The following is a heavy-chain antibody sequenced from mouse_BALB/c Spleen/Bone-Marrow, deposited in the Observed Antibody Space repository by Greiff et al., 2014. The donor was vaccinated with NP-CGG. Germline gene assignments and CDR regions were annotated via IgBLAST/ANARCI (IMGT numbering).Heavy chain of an antibody. CDR3: ARRYGYGDWYFDV. V-gene: IGHV1S56*01. CDR1: GYTFTSYY. J-gene: IGHJ1*01. Sequence: QVQLQQSGPELVKPGALVRISCKASGYTFTSYYIHWVKQRPGQGLEWIGWIYPGNVNTKYNEKFKGKATLTADKSSSTAYMQLSSLTSEDSAVYFCARRYGYGDWYFDVWGAGTTVTVSS. CDR2: IYPGNVNT. D-gene: IGHD2-2*01.